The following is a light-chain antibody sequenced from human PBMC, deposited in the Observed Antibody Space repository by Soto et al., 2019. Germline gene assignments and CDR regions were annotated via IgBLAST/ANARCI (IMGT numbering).Light chain of an antibody. J-gene: IGLJ3*02. CDR3: AAWDDSLRGMV. CDR2: RND. V-gene: IGLV1-47*01. Sequence: QSVLTQPPSASGTPGQRVTISCSGSISNLGSNFVFWYQQLPGAAPKLLISRNDQRPSGVPDRFSGSKSGTSASLAISGLRSEDEADYHCAAWDDSLRGMVFGGGTKLTVL. CDR1: ISNLGSNF.